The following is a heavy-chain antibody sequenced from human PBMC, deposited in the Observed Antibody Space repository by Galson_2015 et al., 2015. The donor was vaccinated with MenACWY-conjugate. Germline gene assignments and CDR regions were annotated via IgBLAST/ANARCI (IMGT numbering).Heavy chain of an antibody. Sequence: SLRLSCAASGFNFSSYAMSWVRQAPGEGLEWVSAITASGLSTYYAGSVKGRFTISRDSSKNTLYLQMNSLRVEDTALYYCAKRVRGYSYSFDYWGQGTLVTVSS. CDR3: AKRVRGYSYSFDY. D-gene: IGHD5-18*01. CDR2: ITASGLST. J-gene: IGHJ4*02. V-gene: IGHV3-23*01. CDR1: GFNFSSYA.